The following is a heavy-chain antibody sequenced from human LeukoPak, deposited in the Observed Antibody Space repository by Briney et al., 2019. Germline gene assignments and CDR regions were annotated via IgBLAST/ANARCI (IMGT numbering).Heavy chain of an antibody. CDR3: ARESHLYGSGERYYYYGMDV. J-gene: IGHJ6*04. V-gene: IGHV1-69*06. CDR2: IIPIFGTA. D-gene: IGHD3-10*01. CDR1: GGTFSRYA. Sequence: SVKVSCKASGGTFSRYAISWVRQAPGQGLEWMGGIIPIFGTANYAQKFQGRVTITADKSTSTAYMELSSLSSEDTAVYYCARESHLYGSGERYYYYGMDVWGKGTTVTVSS.